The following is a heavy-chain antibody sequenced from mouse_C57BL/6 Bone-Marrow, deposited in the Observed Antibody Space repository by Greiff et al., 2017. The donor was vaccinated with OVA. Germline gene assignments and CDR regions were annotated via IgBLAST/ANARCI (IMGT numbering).Heavy chain of an antibody. Sequence: VQLQQSGAELMKPGASVKLSCKATGYTFTGYWIEWVKQRPGHGLEWIGEILPGSGSTNYNEKFKGKATFTAETSSNTAYMQLSSLTTEDSAIYYCASRTAPKRTRAQATWFAYWGQGTLVTVSA. V-gene: IGHV1-9*01. J-gene: IGHJ3*01. CDR3: ASRTAPKRTRAQATWFAY. CDR2: ILPGSGST. D-gene: IGHD3-2*02. CDR1: GYTFTGYW.